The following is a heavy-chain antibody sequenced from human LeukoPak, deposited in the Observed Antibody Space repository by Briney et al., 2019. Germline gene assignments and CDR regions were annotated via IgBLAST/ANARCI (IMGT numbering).Heavy chain of an antibody. J-gene: IGHJ4*02. CDR2: MKPRGTT. D-gene: IGHD2-15*01. CDR3: SQLSRGY. V-gene: IGHV3-15*01. Sequence: GGALRLSCAASGFSLSDAWMSWVRQAPGKGLECVGRMKPRGTTEDGAPMNDRFIVSRDDSKNTLYLQMNSLKAEDTGLYYCSQLSRGYWGQGAQVTVSS. CDR1: GFSLSDAW.